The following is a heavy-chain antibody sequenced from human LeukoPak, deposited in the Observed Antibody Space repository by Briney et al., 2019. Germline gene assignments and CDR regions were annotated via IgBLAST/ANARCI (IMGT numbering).Heavy chain of an antibody. D-gene: IGHD2-2*02. V-gene: IGHV3-23*01. Sequence: PGGSLRLSCAASGFTFSSYAMSWVRQAPGKGLEWVSVISASGGTSYYANSVKGRFTISRDSSKSTLYLHMSSLRAEDTAVYFCAKQGPYTAYPAFDSWGQGTLVTVSS. CDR1: GFTFSSYA. CDR3: AKQGPYTAYPAFDS. J-gene: IGHJ4*02. CDR2: ISASGGTS.